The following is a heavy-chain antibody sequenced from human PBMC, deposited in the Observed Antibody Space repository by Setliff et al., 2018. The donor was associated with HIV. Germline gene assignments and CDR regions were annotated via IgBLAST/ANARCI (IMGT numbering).Heavy chain of an antibody. V-gene: IGHV4-38-2*01. CDR3: ARAPPGIQNDAFDV. CDR1: GYAISSGYY. CDR2: IYNRGST. J-gene: IGHJ3*01. Sequence: PSETLSLTCAVSGYAISSGYYWGWIRRPPGKGLEWIGSIYNRGSTYYNPSLKSRVTISVDTSKNQFSLKLTSVTAADTAVYYCARAPPGIQNDAFDVWGQGTMVTVSS.